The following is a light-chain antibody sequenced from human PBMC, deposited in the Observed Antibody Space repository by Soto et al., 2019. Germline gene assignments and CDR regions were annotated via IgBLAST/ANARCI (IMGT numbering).Light chain of an antibody. Sequence: DIQVTQTPSSLSASVGDRVSFTCQASQDITNCLNWYHQKPGKAPKLLSYDASNLETGVPSRFSGSGSGTHFTFTISSLQPDDFATYYCQHYNSYSEAFGQGTKVDIK. CDR1: QDITNC. CDR2: DAS. CDR3: QHYNSYSEA. J-gene: IGKJ1*01. V-gene: IGKV1-33*01.